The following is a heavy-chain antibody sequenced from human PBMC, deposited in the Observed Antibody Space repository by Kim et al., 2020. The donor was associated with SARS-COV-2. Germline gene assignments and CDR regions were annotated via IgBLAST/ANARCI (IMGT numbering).Heavy chain of an antibody. V-gene: IGHV1-3*01. D-gene: IGHD2-2*01. CDR2: INAGNGNT. Sequence: ASVKVSCKASGFTFTNYVIHWVRQAPGQRLEWMGWINAGNGNTKYSQKFQGRVTITRDSSASAAYMELSSLRSEDTAIYYCGRGEIGYCSSTTYSDAFDIWGQGTMVTVSS. CDR1: GFTFTNYV. CDR3: GRGEIGYCSSTTYSDAFDI. J-gene: IGHJ3*02.